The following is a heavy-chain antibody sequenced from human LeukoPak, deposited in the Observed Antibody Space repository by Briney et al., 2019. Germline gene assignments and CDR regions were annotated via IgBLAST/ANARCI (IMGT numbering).Heavy chain of an antibody. V-gene: IGHV4-59*01. CDR3: ARGGYYGSGNDFRFDP. CDR2: IHYTGST. CDR1: GGSINSYY. Sequence: PSETLSLTCTVSGGSINSYYWSWIRQPPGKGLECIGYIHYTGSTNYNPSLKSRVTISVDTSKSQVSLKLSSVTAADTAIYYCARGGYYGSGNDFRFDPWGQGTLVTVSS. J-gene: IGHJ5*02. D-gene: IGHD3-10*01.